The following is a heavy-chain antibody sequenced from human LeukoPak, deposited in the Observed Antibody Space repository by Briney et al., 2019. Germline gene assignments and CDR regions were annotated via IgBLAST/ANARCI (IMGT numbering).Heavy chain of an antibody. CDR2: LFPIFGTA. CDR3: ARDSGERIVGATHYAFDI. CDR1: GGTFSSYA. J-gene: IGHJ3*02. V-gene: IGHV1-69*01. D-gene: IGHD1-26*01. Sequence: AASVKVSCKASGGTFSSYAISWVRQAPGQGLEWMGGLFPIFGTANYAQKFQGRVTITADESTSTAYMELSSLRSEDTAVYYCARDSGERIVGATHYAFDIWGQGTMVTVSS.